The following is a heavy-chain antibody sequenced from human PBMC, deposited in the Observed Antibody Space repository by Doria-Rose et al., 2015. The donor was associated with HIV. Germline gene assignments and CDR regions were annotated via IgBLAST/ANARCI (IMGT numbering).Heavy chain of an antibody. CDR2: IFSDDER. CDR1: GVSLSSPGMG. D-gene: IGHD6-13*01. CDR3: ARIKSSRWYHKYYFDF. Sequence: QVTLKESGPVLVKPTETLTLTCTVSGVSLSSPGMGVSWIRQPPGKALEWLANIFSDDERSSKTSLKSRLTISSVTSKSQVVLTMTDMDPVDTATYYCARIKSSRWYHKYYFDFWGQGTLVIVSA. V-gene: IGHV2-26*01. J-gene: IGHJ4*02.